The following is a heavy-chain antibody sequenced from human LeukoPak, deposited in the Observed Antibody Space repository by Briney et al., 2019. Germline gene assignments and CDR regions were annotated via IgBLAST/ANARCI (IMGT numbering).Heavy chain of an antibody. Sequence: GGSLRLSCAVSGFTVSSNHMSWVRQAPGKGLEWVSVFYSGGDTHYADSVKGRFTISRDNSKNTLYLQMNSLRAEDTAVYYCARDYYDGSAYYSYYEYWGQGTLVTVSS. CDR3: ARDYYDGSAYYSYYEY. D-gene: IGHD3-22*01. CDR1: GFTVSSNH. CDR2: FYSGGDT. J-gene: IGHJ4*02. V-gene: IGHV3-53*01.